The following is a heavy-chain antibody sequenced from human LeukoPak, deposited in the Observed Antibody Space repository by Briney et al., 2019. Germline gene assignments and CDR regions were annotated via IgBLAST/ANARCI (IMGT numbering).Heavy chain of an antibody. V-gene: IGHV3-7*03. Sequence: GGSLRLSCAASGFTFSSYWMNWARQAPGKGLEWVASINHNGNVNYYVDSVKGRFTISRDNAKNSLYLQMSNLRAEDTAVYFCARGGGLDVWGQGSTVTVSS. CDR1: GFTFSSYW. D-gene: IGHD3-16*01. CDR3: ARGGGLDV. CDR2: INHNGNVN. J-gene: IGHJ6*02.